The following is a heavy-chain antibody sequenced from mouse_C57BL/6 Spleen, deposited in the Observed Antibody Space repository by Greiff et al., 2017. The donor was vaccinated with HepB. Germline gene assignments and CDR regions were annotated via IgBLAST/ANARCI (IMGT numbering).Heavy chain of an antibody. CDR2: IDPSDSYT. Sequence: VQLQQPGAELVMPGASVKLSCKASGYTFTSYWMHWVKQRPGQGLEWIGEIDPSDSYTNYNQKFKGKSTLTVDKSSSTAYMQLSSLTSEDSAVYYCARTKGYGSSMDYWGKGTSVTVSS. V-gene: IGHV1-69*01. CDR1: GYTFTSYW. J-gene: IGHJ4*01. CDR3: ARTKGYGSSMDY. D-gene: IGHD1-1*01.